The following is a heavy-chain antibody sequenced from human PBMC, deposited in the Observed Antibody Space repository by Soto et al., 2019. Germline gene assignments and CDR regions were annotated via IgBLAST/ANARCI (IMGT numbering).Heavy chain of an antibody. CDR3: ARVRGESEQLANYGMDA. CDR1: GYTFTNYG. CDR2: ISAYNGNR. V-gene: IGHV1-18*01. J-gene: IGHJ6*02. Sequence: QVQLVQSGGEVKKPGASVKVSCKASGYTFTNYGISWVRQASGQGLEWMGWISAYNGNRKYAQKLQDRVTMTTDTSTNTAYMELRSLRSDDTAMYYCARVRGESEQLANYGMDAWGQGTTVTVFS. D-gene: IGHD6-6*01.